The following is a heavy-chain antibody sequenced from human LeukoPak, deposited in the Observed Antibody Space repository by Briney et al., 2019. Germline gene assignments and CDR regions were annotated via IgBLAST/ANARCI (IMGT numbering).Heavy chain of an antibody. CDR2: IYYTGST. D-gene: IGHD6-13*01. CDR1: GGSISGYY. V-gene: IGHV4-59*01. J-gene: IGHJ4*02. CDR3: ARVSISGYSSSWYDY. Sequence: SETLSLTCTVSGGSISGYYWSWIRQSPGKGLESLGYIYYTGSTNYNPSLKSRVTMSVDTSKNQFSLKLSSVTPADTAVYYCARVSISGYSSSWYDYWGQGTLVTVSS.